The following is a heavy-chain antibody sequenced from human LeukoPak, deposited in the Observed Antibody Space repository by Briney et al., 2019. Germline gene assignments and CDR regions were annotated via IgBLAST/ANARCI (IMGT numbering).Heavy chain of an antibody. J-gene: IGHJ5*02. CDR3: ARVYSNWFDP. Sequence: ASVKLSCKASGYAFTSYDINWVRHATGQGLEWMGWMNTNSGNTGYAQKFQGRVTMTRNTSISTAYMELSSLRSKDTAVYYCARVYSNWFDPWGQGTLVTVSS. CDR1: GYAFTSYD. CDR2: MNTNSGNT. V-gene: IGHV1-8*01. D-gene: IGHD2-15*01.